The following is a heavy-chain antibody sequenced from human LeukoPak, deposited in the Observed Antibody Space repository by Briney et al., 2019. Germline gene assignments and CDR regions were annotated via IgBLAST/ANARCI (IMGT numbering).Heavy chain of an antibody. D-gene: IGHD3-10*01. CDR1: GGSISSGGYY. Sequence: SETLSLTCTVSGGSISSGGYYWSWIRQHPGKGLEWIGYIYYSGSTYYNPSLKSRVTISVDTSKNQFSLKLSSVTAADTAVYYCARVGLNYGSGSKRGEWFDPWGQGTLVTVSS. CDR2: IYYSGST. V-gene: IGHV4-31*03. CDR3: ARVGLNYGSGSKRGEWFDP. J-gene: IGHJ5*02.